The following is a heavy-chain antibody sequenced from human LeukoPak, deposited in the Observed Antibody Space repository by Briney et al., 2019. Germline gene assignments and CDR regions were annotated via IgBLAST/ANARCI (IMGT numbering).Heavy chain of an antibody. CDR2: INPNTGDT. D-gene: IGHD3-22*01. V-gene: IGHV1-2*02. CDR3: ARDLWYYYDSSGYRLSPIGWFDP. J-gene: IGHJ5*02. CDR1: GYTFTGYY. Sequence: ASVKVSCKASGYTFTGYYIHWVRQAPGQGLEWMGWINPNTGDTNYAQKFQGRVTMTRDTSISTAYMELTRLRSEDTAVYYCARDLWYYYDSSGYRLSPIGWFDPWGQGTLVTVSS.